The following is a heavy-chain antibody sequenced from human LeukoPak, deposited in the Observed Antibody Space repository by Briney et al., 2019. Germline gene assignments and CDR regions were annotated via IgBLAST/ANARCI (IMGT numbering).Heavy chain of an antibody. V-gene: IGHV3-30*03. D-gene: IGHD6-13*01. CDR2: ISYDGSNK. CDR1: GFTFSSYG. J-gene: IGHJ1*01. Sequence: PGGSLRLSCAASGFTFSSYGMHWVRQAPGKGLEWVAVISYDGSNKYYADSVKGRFTISRDNSKNTLYLQMNSLRAEDTAVYYCARPGIAAAGYFQHWGQGTLVTVSS. CDR3: ARPGIAAAGYFQH.